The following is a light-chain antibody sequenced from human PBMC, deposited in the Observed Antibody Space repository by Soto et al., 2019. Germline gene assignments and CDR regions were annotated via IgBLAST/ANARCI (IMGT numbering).Light chain of an antibody. Sequence: EIVLTQSPGTLSLSPGERATLSCRASQSVSSNYLAWYQQKPGQAPRLLIYGASSRATGIPDRFSGSGSGTDFTLTISRLEPEDCALYYCQQYGSSPPLTFGGGTKVEI. CDR1: QSVSSNY. J-gene: IGKJ4*01. V-gene: IGKV3-20*01. CDR3: QQYGSSPPLT. CDR2: GAS.